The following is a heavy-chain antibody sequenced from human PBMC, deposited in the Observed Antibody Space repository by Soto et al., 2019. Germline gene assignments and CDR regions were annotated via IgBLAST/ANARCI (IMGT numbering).Heavy chain of an antibody. V-gene: IGHV3-23*01. CDR1: GFTFSSYA. D-gene: IGHD3-10*01. J-gene: IGHJ4*02. CDR3: AKANAYYYGSGSYYPPPE. CDR2: ISGSGGST. Sequence: LRLSCAASGFTFSSYAMSWVRQAPGKGLEWVSAISGSGGSTYYADSVKGRFTISRDNSKNTLYLQMNSLRAEDTAVYYCAKANAYYYGSGSYYPPPEWGQGTLVTVSS.